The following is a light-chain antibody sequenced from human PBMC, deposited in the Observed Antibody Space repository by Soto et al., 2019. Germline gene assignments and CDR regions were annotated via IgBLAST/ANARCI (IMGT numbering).Light chain of an antibody. CDR1: RGSIASSY. J-gene: IGLJ2*01. CDR2: RDN. V-gene: IGLV6-57*04. Sequence: NFMLTQPHSVSEAPGKTVTISCTRSRGSIASSYVQWFQQRPGSAPTTLIFRDNERPSGVPGRFSGSIDRSSNSASLTIAGLKTEDEADYYCHSYDNTSPVVFGGGTKLTVL. CDR3: HSYDNTSPVV.